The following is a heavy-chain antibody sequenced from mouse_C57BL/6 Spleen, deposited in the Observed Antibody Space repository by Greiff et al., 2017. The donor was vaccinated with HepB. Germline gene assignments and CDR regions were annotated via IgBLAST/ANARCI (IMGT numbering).Heavy chain of an antibody. CDR2: IDPENGDT. CDR1: GFNIKDDY. V-gene: IGHV14-4*01. Sequence: DVKLQESGAELVRPGASVKLSCTASGFNIKDDYMHWVKQRPEQGLEWIGWIDPENGDTEYASKFQGKATITADTSSNTAYLQLSSLTSEDTAVYYCTTLPTMVRAWFAYWGQGTLVTVSA. J-gene: IGHJ3*01. CDR3: TTLPTMVRAWFAY. D-gene: IGHD2-2*01.